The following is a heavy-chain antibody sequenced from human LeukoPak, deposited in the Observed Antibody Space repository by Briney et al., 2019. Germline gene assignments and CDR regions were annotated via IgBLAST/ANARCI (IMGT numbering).Heavy chain of an antibody. CDR3: ARDPPAKCSSTSCFTSYLGY. J-gene: IGHJ4*02. CDR1: GYTFTDYY. CDR2: INPNSGGT. Sequence: ASVKVSCTASGYTFTDYYMHWVRQAPGQGLEWMGWINPNSGGTNYAQKFQGRVTMTRDTSISTAYMELSRLRSDDTAVYYCARDPPAKCSSTSCFTSYLGYWGQGTLVTVSS. D-gene: IGHD2-2*01. V-gene: IGHV1-2*02.